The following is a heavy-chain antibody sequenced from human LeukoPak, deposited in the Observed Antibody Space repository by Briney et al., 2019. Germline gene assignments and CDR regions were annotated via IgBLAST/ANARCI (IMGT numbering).Heavy chain of an antibody. CDR1: GFTFSNAW. V-gene: IGHV3-15*01. CDR2: IKSKPDGGTT. Sequence: PGGSLRLSCAASGFTFSNAWMRWVRQAPGKGLEWVGRIKSKPDGGTTEYPAPVKGRFTISRDDSKNTLYLQMDSLKTEDTAVYYCTTDPSSYSAPIDYWGQGTLVTVPS. J-gene: IGHJ4*02. D-gene: IGHD2-21*01. CDR3: TTDPSSYSAPIDY.